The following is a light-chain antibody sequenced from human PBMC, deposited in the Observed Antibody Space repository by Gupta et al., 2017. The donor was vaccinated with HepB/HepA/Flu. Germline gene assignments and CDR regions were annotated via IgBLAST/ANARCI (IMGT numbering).Light chain of an antibody. CDR2: EVN. CDR1: SSDVGIYNY. V-gene: IGLV2-8*01. J-gene: IGLJ2*01. CDR3: SSYAGSNNLI. Sequence: QSALTQPPAASGSPGQSVTISCTGPSSDVGIYNYVSWYQQHPGKAPKHMIHEVNKRPSGVPDRFSGSKSGNTAALTVSGLQAEDEADYYCSSYAGSNNLIFGGGTRLTVL.